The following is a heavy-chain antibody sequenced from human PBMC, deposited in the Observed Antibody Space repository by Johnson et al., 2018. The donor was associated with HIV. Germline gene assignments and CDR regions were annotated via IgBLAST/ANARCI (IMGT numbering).Heavy chain of an antibody. Sequence: VQLVESGGGLVQPGGSLRLSCAASGFTVSSNYMNWVRQAPGKGLEWVSVIYSGGSTYYADSVKGSFTISRDNSKNTLYLQMNSLRVEDTAVYYCARDGESQQLPLGDAFDFWGQGTMVTVSS. D-gene: IGHD6-13*01. CDR2: IYSGGST. CDR1: GFTVSSNY. J-gene: IGHJ3*01. CDR3: ARDGESQQLPLGDAFDF. V-gene: IGHV3-66*01.